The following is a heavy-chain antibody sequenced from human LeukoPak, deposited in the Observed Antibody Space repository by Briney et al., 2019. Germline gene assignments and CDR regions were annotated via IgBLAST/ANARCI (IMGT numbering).Heavy chain of an antibody. V-gene: IGHV4-59*01. J-gene: IGHJ6*03. D-gene: IGHD4-11*01. CDR3: ARAPETTVIPLGYYYYYMDV. CDR2: IYYSGST. CDR1: GGSIGSYY. Sequence: SETLSLTCTVSGGSIGSYYWRWMRQPPGKGLEWIGYIYYSGSTNYNPSLKSRVTISVDTSKNQFSLKLSSVTAADTAVYYCARAPETTVIPLGYYYYYMDVWGKGTTVTVSS.